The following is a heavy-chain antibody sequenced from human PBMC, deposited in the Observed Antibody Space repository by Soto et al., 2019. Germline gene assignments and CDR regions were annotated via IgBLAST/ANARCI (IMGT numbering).Heavy chain of an antibody. J-gene: IGHJ6*02. CDR3: ARDIEADSSGWYLGDYYGMVV. Sequence: EVQLVESGGGLVKPGGSLRLSCAASGFTFSSYSMNWVRQAPGKGLEWVSSISSSSSYIYYADSVKGRFTISRDNAKNSLYLQMNSLRAEDTAVYYCARDIEADSSGWYLGDYYGMVVWGQGTTVTVSS. D-gene: IGHD6-19*01. V-gene: IGHV3-21*01. CDR1: GFTFSSYS. CDR2: ISSSSSYI.